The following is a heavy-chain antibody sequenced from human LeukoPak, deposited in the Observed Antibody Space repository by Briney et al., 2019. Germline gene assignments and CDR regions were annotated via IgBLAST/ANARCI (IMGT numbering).Heavy chain of an antibody. J-gene: IGHJ3*02. D-gene: IGHD1-14*01. CDR1: GYTFTSYG. CDR2: LSASDGNT. V-gene: IGHV1-18*01. Sequence: ASVKVSCRASGYTFTSYGISWVRQAPGRGLEGMGWLSASDGNTNYAQKLQGKVTMTTDTSTSTVYMELRSLRSDDTAVYYCARTRNHAFDIWGQGTMVTVSS. CDR3: ARTRNHAFDI.